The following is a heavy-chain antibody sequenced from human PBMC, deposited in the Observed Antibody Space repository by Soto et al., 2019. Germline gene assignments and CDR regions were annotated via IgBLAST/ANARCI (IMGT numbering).Heavy chain of an antibody. CDR2: IYWDDDK. CDR1: GFSLSTSGVG. D-gene: IGHD3-16*02. CDR3: AHRRLRLGELSLPWFDP. V-gene: IGHV2-5*02. Sequence: QITLKESGPTLVKPTQTLTLTCTFSGFSLSTSGVGVGWIRQPPGKALEWLALIYWDDDKRYSPSLKSRLTTTKDTSKNQVVLTLTNMDPVDTATYYCAHRRLRLGELSLPWFDPWGQGTLVTVSS. J-gene: IGHJ5*02.